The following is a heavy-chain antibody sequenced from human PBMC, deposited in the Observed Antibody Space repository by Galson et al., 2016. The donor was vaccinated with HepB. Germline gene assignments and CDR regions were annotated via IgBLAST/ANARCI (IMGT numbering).Heavy chain of an antibody. J-gene: IGHJ4*02. CDR2: VSSDETNK. D-gene: IGHD4-23*01. V-gene: IGHV3-30*03. Sequence: SLRLSCAASGFSFSSYGMHWVRQLPGKGLEWVALVSSDETNKFYADSVKGRFTISRDNSKNMLYLQMHSLRTEDTALYYCASDHGGNPGSDYWGQGTLVTVSS. CDR1: GFSFSSYG. CDR3: ASDHGGNPGSDY.